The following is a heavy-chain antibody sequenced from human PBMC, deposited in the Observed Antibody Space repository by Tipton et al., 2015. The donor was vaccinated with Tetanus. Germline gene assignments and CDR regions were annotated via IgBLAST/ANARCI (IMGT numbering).Heavy chain of an antibody. CDR3: VRVLKGAKCSRSSCYGYGMDV. CDR2: ISGSGGGT. D-gene: IGHD2-2*01. J-gene: IGHJ6*02. CDR1: GFTFSSYA. Sequence: SLRLSCAASGFTFSSYAMSWVRQAPGKGLEWVSAISGSGGGTYYADSVKGRFIISRDNSKNTLYLQMNSLRAEDTAVYYCVRVLKGAKCSRSSCYGYGMDVWGQGTTVTVSS. V-gene: IGHV3-23*01.